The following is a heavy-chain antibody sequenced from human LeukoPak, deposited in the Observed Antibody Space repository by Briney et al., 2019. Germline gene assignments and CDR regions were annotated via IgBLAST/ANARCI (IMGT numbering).Heavy chain of an antibody. Sequence: GGSLRLSCAASGFTFSSYWMHWVRQAPGKGLVWVSRINSDGSSTSYADSVKGRFTISRDNAKNTLYLQTNSLRAEDTAVYYCAKAATGTRNAFDIWGQGTMVTVSS. CDR3: AKAATGTRNAFDI. V-gene: IGHV3-74*01. CDR2: INSDGSST. J-gene: IGHJ3*02. D-gene: IGHD6-13*01. CDR1: GFTFSSYW.